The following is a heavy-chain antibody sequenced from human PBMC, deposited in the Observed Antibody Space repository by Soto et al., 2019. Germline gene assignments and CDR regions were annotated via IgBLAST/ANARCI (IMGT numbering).Heavy chain of an antibody. CDR2: IYSGGST. CDR3: VRVPPRVVGATQGVHAFDI. Sequence: GGSLRLSCAASGFTGSNSYMSWVRQAPEKGLEWVSAIYSGGSTYYADSVKGRFTISRDNSKNSLYLRMNSLRAEDTAVYYCVRVPPRVVGATQGVHAFDIWGQGTMVTVSS. CDR1: GFTGSNSY. D-gene: IGHD1-26*01. V-gene: IGHV3-66*01. J-gene: IGHJ3*02.